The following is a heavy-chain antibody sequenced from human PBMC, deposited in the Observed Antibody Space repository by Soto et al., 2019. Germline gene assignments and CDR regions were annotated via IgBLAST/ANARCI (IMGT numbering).Heavy chain of an antibody. D-gene: IGHD6-6*01. CDR1: GFTFSSYA. J-gene: IGHJ6*02. Sequence: PGGSLRLSCAASGFTFSSYAMSWVRQAPGKGLEWVGRIKSKTAGGTTDYAAPVQGRFTISRDNSKNTLYLQMNSLRAEDTAVYYCAKVSEYSSSFFYYGMDVWGQGTTVTVSS. CDR3: AKVSEYSSSFFYYGMDV. CDR2: IKSKTAGGTT. V-gene: IGHV3-15*01.